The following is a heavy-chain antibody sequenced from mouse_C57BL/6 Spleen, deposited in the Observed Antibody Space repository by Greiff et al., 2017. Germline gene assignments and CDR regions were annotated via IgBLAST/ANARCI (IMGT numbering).Heavy chain of an antibody. CDR2: IWSGGST. V-gene: IGHV2-2*01. D-gene: IGHD1-1*01. Sequence: QVHVKQSGPGLVQPSQSLSITCTVSGFSLTSYGVHWVRQSPGKGLEWLGVIWSGGSTDYNAAFISRLSISKDNSKSQVFFKMNSLQADDTAIYYCARKGGYYGPSMDYWGQGTSVTVSS. CDR3: ARKGGYYGPSMDY. J-gene: IGHJ4*01. CDR1: GFSLTSYG.